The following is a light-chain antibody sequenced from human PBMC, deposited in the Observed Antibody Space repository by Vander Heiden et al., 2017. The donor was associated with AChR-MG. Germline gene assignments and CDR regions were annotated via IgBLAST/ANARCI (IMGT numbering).Light chain of an antibody. CDR1: NIESKS. CDR2: YDS. CDR3: QVWDSSSDHRV. Sequence: SYVLTQPPPVSVAPGKTARITCGGYNIESKSVHWYQQKPGQAPVLVIYYDSDRPSGIPERFSGSNSGNTATLTISRVEAGDEADYYCQVWDSSSDHRVFGGGTKLTVL. J-gene: IGLJ2*01. V-gene: IGLV3-21*04.